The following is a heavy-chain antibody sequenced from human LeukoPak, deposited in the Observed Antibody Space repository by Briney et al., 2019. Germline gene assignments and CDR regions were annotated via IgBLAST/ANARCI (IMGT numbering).Heavy chain of an antibody. CDR2: IYHSGST. CDR3: ARDPIEQPYWFCDL. CDR1: GGSISSSNW. Sequence: SETLSLTCAVSGGSISSSNWWSWVRPPPGKGLEWIGEIYHSGSTNYNPSLKSRVTISVDKSKNQFSLKLSSVTAADTAVYYCARDPIEQPYWFCDLWGRGTLVTVSS. J-gene: IGHJ2*01. D-gene: IGHD1/OR15-1a*01. V-gene: IGHV4-4*02.